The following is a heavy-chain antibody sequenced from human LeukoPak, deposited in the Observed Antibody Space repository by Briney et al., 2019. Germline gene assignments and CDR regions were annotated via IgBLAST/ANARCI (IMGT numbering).Heavy chain of an antibody. CDR3: ARSRIIVGAFFDY. CDR1: GGSISSGGYY. V-gene: IGHV4-31*03. J-gene: IGHJ4*02. CDR2: IYYSGST. D-gene: IGHD1-26*01. Sequence: SQTLSLTCTVSGGSISSGGYYWSWIRQHPGKGLEWIGYIYYSGSTYHNPSLKSRVTISVDTSKNQFSLKLSSVTAADTAVYYCARSRIIVGAFFDYWGQGTLVTISS.